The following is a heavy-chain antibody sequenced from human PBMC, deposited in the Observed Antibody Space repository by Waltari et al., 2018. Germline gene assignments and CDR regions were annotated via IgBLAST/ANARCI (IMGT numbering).Heavy chain of an antibody. CDR3: AREKRNDYGESFDY. Sequence: QVQLRESGPGLVKPSETLSLTCTVSGGPSSYYYWHWIRQPPGKGLEWIGYIYDTGTTNYNPSLKSRVTISLDTSKSQFSLSLNSLTAADTAVYYCAREKRNDYGESFDYWGQGIPVTVSS. J-gene: IGHJ4*02. CDR2: IYDTGTT. D-gene: IGHD4-17*01. CDR1: GGPSSYYY. V-gene: IGHV4-59*01.